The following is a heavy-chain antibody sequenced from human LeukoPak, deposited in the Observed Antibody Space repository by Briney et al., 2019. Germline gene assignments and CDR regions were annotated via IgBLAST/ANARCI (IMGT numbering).Heavy chain of an antibody. V-gene: IGHV3-33*01. CDR1: GFTFSSYG. Sequence: GGSLRLSCAASGFTFSSYGMHWVRQAPGEGLEWVAVIWYDGSNKYYADSVKGRFTISRDNSKNTLYLQMNSLRAEDTAVYYCAREGTPRSMVRGVIRYWGQGTLVTVSS. CDR3: AREGTPRSMVRGVIRY. D-gene: IGHD3-10*01. J-gene: IGHJ4*02. CDR2: IWYDGSNK.